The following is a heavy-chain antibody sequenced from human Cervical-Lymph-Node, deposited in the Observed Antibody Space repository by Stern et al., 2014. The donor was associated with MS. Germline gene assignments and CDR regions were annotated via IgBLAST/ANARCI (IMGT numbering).Heavy chain of an antibody. V-gene: IGHV4-39*01. J-gene: IGHJ5*02. CDR2: IPFVAYT. Sequence: QMQLQESGPGLVRPSETLSLTCTVSGASISSRSYYWAWIRQPPGRGLEGIGGIPFVAYTNYNPSLQSRATISVDTPQNPFSLKLPLGTATDTAVYYCAIRREQPAYDILTPSNVYNWFDPWGQGTLVTVSS. CDR1: GASISSRSYY. CDR3: AIRREQPAYDILTPSNVYNWFDP. D-gene: IGHD3-9*01.